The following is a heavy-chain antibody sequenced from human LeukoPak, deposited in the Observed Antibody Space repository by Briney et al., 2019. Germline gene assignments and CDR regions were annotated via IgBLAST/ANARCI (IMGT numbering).Heavy chain of an antibody. CDR3: ARELERDSSGLGY. J-gene: IGHJ4*02. Sequence: GESLQISCKGSGYSSTSYWIGWVRQMPGKGLEWMGIIYPGDSDTRYSPSFQGQVTISADKSISTAYLQWSSLKASDTAMYYCARELERDSSGLGYWGQGTLVTVSS. CDR1: GYSSTSYW. D-gene: IGHD3-22*01. V-gene: IGHV5-51*01. CDR2: IYPGDSDT.